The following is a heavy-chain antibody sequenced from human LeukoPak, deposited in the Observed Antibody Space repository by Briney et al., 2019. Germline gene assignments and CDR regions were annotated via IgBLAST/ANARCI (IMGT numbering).Heavy chain of an antibody. V-gene: IGHV3-21*01. Sequence: GGSLRLFCAASGFTFSSYSMNWVRQAPGKGLEWVSSISSSSSYIYYADSVKGRFTISRDNAKNSLYLQMNSLRAEDTAVYYCAREGDYYDSSGYYPYWGQGTLVTVSS. CDR3: AREGDYYDSSGYYPY. D-gene: IGHD3-22*01. J-gene: IGHJ4*02. CDR2: ISSSSSYI. CDR1: GFTFSSYS.